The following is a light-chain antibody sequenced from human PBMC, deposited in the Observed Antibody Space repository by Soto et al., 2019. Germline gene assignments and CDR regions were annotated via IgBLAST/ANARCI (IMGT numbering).Light chain of an antibody. J-gene: IGKJ4*01. CDR1: QNVNSY. Sequence: EIVLTQSPATLSLSPGERATLSCRASQNVNSYLAWYQQKPGQAPRLLIYDASNRATGIPARFSGSGSGTDFSLTIRSLEPEDFVVYYCQPYNNWPLTFGGGTKVEIK. V-gene: IGKV3-11*01. CDR3: QPYNNWPLT. CDR2: DAS.